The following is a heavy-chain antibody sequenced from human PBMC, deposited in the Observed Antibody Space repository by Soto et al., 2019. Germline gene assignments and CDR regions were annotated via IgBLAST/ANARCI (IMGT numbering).Heavy chain of an antibody. Sequence: SETLSLTCIVSGGSISGGGYYWSWIRQHPGKGLEWIGYIYYSGSSNYNPSLKSRVTLSVDTSRNQFSLRLSSVTAADTAVYYCARGGDHFDYWGQGTPVTVSS. CDR2: IYYSGSS. J-gene: IGHJ4*02. CDR3: ARGGDHFDY. CDR1: GGSISGGGYY. D-gene: IGHD2-21*02. V-gene: IGHV4-31*03.